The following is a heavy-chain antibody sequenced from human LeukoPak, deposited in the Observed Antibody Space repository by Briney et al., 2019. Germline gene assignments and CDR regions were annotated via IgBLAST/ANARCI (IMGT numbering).Heavy chain of an antibody. Sequence: PGGSLRLSCAASGFTFSSYAMHWVRQAPGKGLEWVAVISYDGSNKYYADSVKGRFTISRDNSKNTLYLQMNSLRAEDTAVYYCARNRLPYCTNGVCSPDFDYWGQGTLVTVSS. CDR2: ISYDGSNK. D-gene: IGHD2-8*01. V-gene: IGHV3-30-3*01. CDR1: GFTFSSYA. J-gene: IGHJ4*02. CDR3: ARNRLPYCTNGVCSPDFDY.